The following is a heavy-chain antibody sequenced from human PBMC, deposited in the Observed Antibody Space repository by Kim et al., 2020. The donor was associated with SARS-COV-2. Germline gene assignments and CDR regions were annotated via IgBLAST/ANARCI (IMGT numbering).Heavy chain of an antibody. CDR1: GFSFSSYE. V-gene: IGHV3-48*03. D-gene: IGHD2-21*01. CDR3: ARDDSEGQLIASFDL. J-gene: IGHJ3*01. Sequence: GGSLRLSCGASGFSFSSYEMNWVRQAPGKGLEWVAYVSSGGDTKYYADSVKGRFTISRDDAETSVFLEMNSLRPDDTAVYYCARDDSEGQLIASFDLWGQGTMVRVPS. CDR2: VSSGGDTK.